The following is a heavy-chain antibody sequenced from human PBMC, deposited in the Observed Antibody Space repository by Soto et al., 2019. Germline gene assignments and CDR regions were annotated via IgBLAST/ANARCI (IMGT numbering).Heavy chain of an antibody. J-gene: IGHJ6*02. CDR3: ARVASYSYYYGMDV. CDR1: GYTFTSYG. CDR2: IIPNNGTA. V-gene: IGHV1-69*13. Sequence: SVKVSCKASGYTFTSYGISWVRQAPGQGLEWMGGIIPNNGTANYAQKFQGRVTITADESTSTAYMELSSLRSEDTAVYYCARVASYSYYYGMDVWGQGTTVTAP.